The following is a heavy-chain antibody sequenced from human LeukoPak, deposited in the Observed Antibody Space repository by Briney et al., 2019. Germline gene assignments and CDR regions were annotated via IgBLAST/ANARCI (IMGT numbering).Heavy chain of an antibody. J-gene: IGHJ6*03. CDR1: GFTFSSYS. CDR2: ISSSSSYI. D-gene: IGHD4-11*01. Sequence: GGSLRLSCAASGFTFSSYSMNWVRQAPGKGLEWVSSISSSSSYIYYADSVKGRFTISRDNAKNSLYLQMNSLRAEDTAVYYCARDQPDYSSYYMDVWGKGTTVTVSS. V-gene: IGHV3-21*04. CDR3: ARDQPDYSSYYMDV.